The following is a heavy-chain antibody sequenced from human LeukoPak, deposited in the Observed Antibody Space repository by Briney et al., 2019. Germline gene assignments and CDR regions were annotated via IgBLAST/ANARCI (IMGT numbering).Heavy chain of an antibody. CDR2: IYYSGST. V-gene: IGHV4-59*08. Sequence: SETLSLTCTVSGGSISSYYWSWIRQPPGKGLEWIGYIYYSGSTNYNPSLKSRVTISVDTSKNQFSLKLSSVTAADTAVYYCARLDSTGYYYFDYWGQGTLVTVSS. J-gene: IGHJ4*02. CDR1: GGSISSYY. D-gene: IGHD3-22*01. CDR3: ARLDSTGYYYFDY.